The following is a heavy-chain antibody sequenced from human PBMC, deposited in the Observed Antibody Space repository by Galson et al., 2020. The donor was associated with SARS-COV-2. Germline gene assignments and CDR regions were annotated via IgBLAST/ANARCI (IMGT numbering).Heavy chain of an antibody. CDR3: ARHVDRYSSGCPLDY. V-gene: IGHV4-59*08. CDR2: IYSTGST. Sequence: ETSETLSLTCIVPGGSINSYYWSWIRQPPGKGLEWLGYIYSTGSTNYNPSLKSRVTILVDTSKNQFSLILTSVTAADTAVYYCARHVDRYSSGCPLDYWGQGTLVTVSS. D-gene: IGHD6-19*01. CDR1: GGSINSYY. J-gene: IGHJ4*02.